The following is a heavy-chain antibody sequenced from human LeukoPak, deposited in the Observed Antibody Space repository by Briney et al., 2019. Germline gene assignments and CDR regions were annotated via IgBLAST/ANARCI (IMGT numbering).Heavy chain of an antibody. CDR3: ARDGVVTPYYFDY. J-gene: IGHJ4*02. D-gene: IGHD3-3*01. CDR1: GYTFTGYG. V-gene: IGHV1-18*01. CDR2: ISTYDGNT. Sequence: GASVKVSCKASGYTFTGYGISWVRQAPGQGLEWMGWISTYDGNTNYAQIFQGRVTVTTDTSASTVYMELRSLRSDDTAVYYCARDGVVTPYYFDYWGQGTLVTVSS.